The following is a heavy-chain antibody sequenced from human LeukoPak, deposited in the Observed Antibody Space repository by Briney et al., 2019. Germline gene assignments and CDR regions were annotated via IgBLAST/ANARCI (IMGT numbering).Heavy chain of an antibody. CDR1: GYTFTSYA. J-gene: IGHJ4*02. CDR2: INAGNGNT. V-gene: IGHV1-3*01. CDR3: ARDFDYGDFKPCDY. Sequence: ASVKVSCKASGYTFTSYAIHWVRQAPGQRLEWMGWINAGNGNTKYSQKFQGRVTITRDTSTRTVYMDLNSLRSEDTAVYYCARDFDYGDFKPCDYWGQGTLVTVSS. D-gene: IGHD4-17*01.